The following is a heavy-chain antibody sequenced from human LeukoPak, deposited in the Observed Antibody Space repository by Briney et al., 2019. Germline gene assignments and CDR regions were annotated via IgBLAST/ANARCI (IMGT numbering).Heavy chain of an antibody. CDR2: IIPIFGTA. V-gene: IGHV1-69*13. CDR1: GGTFSSYA. D-gene: IGHD3-10*01. J-gene: IGHJ6*03. Sequence: GASVKVSCKASGGTFSSYAISWVRQAPGQGLEWMGGIIPIFGTANYAQKFQGRVTITADESTSTAYMELSSLRSEDTAVYYCASYYGSGSLTKYYYYYYMDVWGKGTTVTISS. CDR3: ASYYGSGSLTKYYYYYYMDV.